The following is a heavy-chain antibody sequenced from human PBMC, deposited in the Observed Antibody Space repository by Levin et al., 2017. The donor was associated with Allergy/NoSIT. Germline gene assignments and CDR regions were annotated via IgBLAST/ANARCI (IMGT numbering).Heavy chain of an antibody. CDR1: GFTFSSYG. J-gene: IGHJ4*02. V-gene: IGHV3-30*18. Sequence: LSLTCAASGFTFSSYGMHWVRQAPGKGLEWVAVISYDGSNKYYADSVKGRFTISRDNSKNTLNLQMNSLRAEDTAVYYCAKDLGSGYYNELFDYWGQGTLVTVSS. CDR2: ISYDGSNK. D-gene: IGHD3-22*01. CDR3: AKDLGSGYYNELFDY.